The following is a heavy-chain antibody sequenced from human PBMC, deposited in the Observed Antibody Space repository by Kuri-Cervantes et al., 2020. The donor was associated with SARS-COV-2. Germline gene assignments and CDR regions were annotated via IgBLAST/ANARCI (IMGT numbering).Heavy chain of an antibody. V-gene: IGHV1-2*02. CDR3: ARDPTYYDFWSGYSRGNWFDP. D-gene: IGHD3-3*01. J-gene: IGHJ5*02. CDR2: INPNSGGT. Sequence: ASVKVSCKASGYTFTGYYMHWVRQAPGQGLEWMGWINPNSGGTNYAQKFQGRVTMTRDTSISTAYMELSRLRSEDTAVYYCARDPTYYDFWSGYSRGNWFDPWGQGTLVTVSS. CDR1: GYTFTGYY.